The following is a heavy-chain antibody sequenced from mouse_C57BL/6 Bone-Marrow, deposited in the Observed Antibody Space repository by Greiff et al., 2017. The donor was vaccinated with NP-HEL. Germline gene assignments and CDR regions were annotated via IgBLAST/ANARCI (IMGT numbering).Heavy chain of an antibody. Sequence: EVQLQQSGPELVKPGASVKISCKASGYTFTDYYMNWVKQSHGKSLEWIGDINPNNGGTSYNQKFKGKATLTVDKSSSTAYMELRSLTSEDSAVYYCARGHYGRDFDVWGTGTTVTVSS. CDR2: INPNNGGT. J-gene: IGHJ1*03. CDR1: GYTFTDYY. CDR3: ARGHYGRDFDV. V-gene: IGHV1-26*01. D-gene: IGHD1-1*01.